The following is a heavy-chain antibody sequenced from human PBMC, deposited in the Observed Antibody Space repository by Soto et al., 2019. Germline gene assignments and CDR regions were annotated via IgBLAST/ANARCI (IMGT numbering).Heavy chain of an antibody. Sequence: HPGGSLRLSCAASGFSFSSYWMSWVRQAPGKGLEWVANIKEDGSEKYYVDSVKGRFTISRDNAKDSLYLQMVSLRVEDTAMYYCARIDTSTWDSLHYGMDVWGHGTTVTVSS. CDR1: GFSFSSYW. J-gene: IGHJ6*02. V-gene: IGHV3-7*01. CDR2: IKEDGSEK. D-gene: IGHD6-13*01. CDR3: ARIDTSTWDSLHYGMDV.